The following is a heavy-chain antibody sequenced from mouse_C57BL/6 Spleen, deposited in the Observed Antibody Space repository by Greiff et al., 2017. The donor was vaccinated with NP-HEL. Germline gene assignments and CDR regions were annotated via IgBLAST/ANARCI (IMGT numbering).Heavy chain of an antibody. V-gene: IGHV1-19*01. J-gene: IGHJ2*01. Sequence: VQLQQSGPVLVKPGASVKMSCKASGYTFTDYYMNWVKQSHGKSLEWIGVINPYNGGTSYNQKFKGKATLTVDKSSSTAYMELNSLTSEDSAVYYCARGAGTVDYWGQGTTLTVSS. CDR1: GYTFTDYY. D-gene: IGHD4-1*01. CDR2: INPYNGGT. CDR3: ARGAGTVDY.